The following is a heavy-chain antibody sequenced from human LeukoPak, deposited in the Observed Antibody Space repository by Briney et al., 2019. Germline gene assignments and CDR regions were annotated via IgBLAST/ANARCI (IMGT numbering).Heavy chain of an antibody. J-gene: IGHJ4*02. V-gene: IGHV4-34*01. CDR3: ARGYGGNVDY. Sequence: SETLSLTCAVYGGFFSAYYWSWLRQPPGKGLEWIGEINHSGSTNYYPSLTSRVTISVDTSNNQFSLKLSSVTAADTAMYYCARGYGGNVDYWGQGTLVTVSS. CDR1: GGFFSAYY. CDR2: INHSGST. D-gene: IGHD4-23*01.